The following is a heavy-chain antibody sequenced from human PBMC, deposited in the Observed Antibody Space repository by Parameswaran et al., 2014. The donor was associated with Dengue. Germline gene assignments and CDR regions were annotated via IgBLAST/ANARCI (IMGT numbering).Heavy chain of an antibody. V-gene: IGHV3-30*18. CDR2: ISYDGSNK. J-gene: IGHJ3*02. Sequence: QAGGSLRLSCAASGFTFSSYGMHWVRQAPGKGLEWVAVISYDGSNKYYADSVKGRFTISRDNSKNTLYLQMNSLRAEDTAVYYCAKGGVVVAATQFAFDIWGQGTMVTVSS. D-gene: IGHD2-15*01. CDR1: GFTFSSYG. CDR3: AKGGVVVAATQFAFDI.